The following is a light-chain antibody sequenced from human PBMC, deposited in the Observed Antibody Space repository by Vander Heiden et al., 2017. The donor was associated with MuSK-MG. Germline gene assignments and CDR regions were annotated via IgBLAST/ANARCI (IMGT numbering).Light chain of an antibody. V-gene: IGKV1-8*01. CDR1: QGISSY. Sequence: AIRMTQSPSSFSASTGDRVTITLRARQGISSYLAWYQQKPGKAPQLLIYAASTLQSGVPSRFSGSGSGTDFTLTISCLQSEDFATYYCQQYYRYPLTFGGGTKVEIK. CDR2: AAS. J-gene: IGKJ4*01. CDR3: QQYYRYPLT.